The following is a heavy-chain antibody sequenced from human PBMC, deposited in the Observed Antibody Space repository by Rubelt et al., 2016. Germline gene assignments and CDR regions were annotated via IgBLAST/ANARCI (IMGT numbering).Heavy chain of an antibody. Sequence: EVKMVESGGDLVHPGGALRLSCAASGFTFSSYAMSWVRQAPGKGLEWVSAISGSGGSTYYADSVKGRFTISRDNSKNTLYLQMNSLRVEDTAVYYCAIYEYFDYWGQGTLVTVSS. CDR2: ISGSGGST. J-gene: IGHJ4*02. D-gene: IGHD2-2*02. CDR1: GFTFSSYA. CDR3: AIYEYFDY. V-gene: IGHV3-23*04.